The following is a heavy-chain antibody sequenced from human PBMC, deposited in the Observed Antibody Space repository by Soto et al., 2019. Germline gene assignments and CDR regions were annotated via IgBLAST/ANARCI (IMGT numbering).Heavy chain of an antibody. Sequence: QVQLQESGPGLVKTSQTLSLTCTVSGGSISSVGYYWSWLRQHPGKGLEWLGYIYYSGSTYYNPYLNSQCTIAADASNNHVSLELSSGTAADPAVYYCGRSQVVRVVSPAGHYYYGMNVWRQGTTVTVSS. CDR1: GGSISSVGYY. CDR3: GRSQVVRVVSPAGHYYYGMNV. CDR2: IYYSGST. V-gene: IGHV4-31*01. J-gene: IGHJ6*02. D-gene: IGHD3-3*01.